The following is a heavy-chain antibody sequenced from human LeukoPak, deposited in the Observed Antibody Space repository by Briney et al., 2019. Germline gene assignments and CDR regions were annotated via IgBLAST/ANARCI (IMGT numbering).Heavy chain of an antibody. CDR3: ARVVRDSSEGYFDY. J-gene: IGHJ4*02. D-gene: IGHD3-22*01. Sequence: ASVKVSCKASGYTFTSYGISWVRQAPGQGLEWMGWISAYNGNTNYVQKLQGRVTMTTDTSTSTAYMGLRSLRSDDTAMYYCARVVRDSSEGYFDYWGQGTLVTVSS. V-gene: IGHV1-18*01. CDR2: ISAYNGNT. CDR1: GYTFTSYG.